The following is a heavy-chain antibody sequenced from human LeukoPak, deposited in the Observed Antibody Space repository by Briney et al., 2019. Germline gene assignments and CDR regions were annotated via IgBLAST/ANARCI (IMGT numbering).Heavy chain of an antibody. CDR2: ISYDGSNK. CDR3: ARDVLADY. Sequence: GRSLRLSCAASGFTFDDYAMHWVRQAPGKGLEWVAVISYDGSNKYYADSVKGRFTISRDNSKNTLYLQMNSLRAEDTAVYYCARDVLADYWGQGTLVTVSS. CDR1: GFTFDDYA. V-gene: IGHV3-30-3*01. J-gene: IGHJ4*02. D-gene: IGHD3-16*01.